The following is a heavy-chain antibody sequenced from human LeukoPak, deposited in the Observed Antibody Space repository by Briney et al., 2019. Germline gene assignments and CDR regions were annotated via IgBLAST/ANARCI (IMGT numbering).Heavy chain of an antibody. CDR2: IWYDGSNK. CDR1: GFTFSSYG. Sequence: GGSLRLSCAASGFTFSSYGMHWVRQAPGKGLEWVAVIWYDGSNKYYADSVKGRFTISRDNSKNTLHLQMNSLRAEDTAVYYCARAVKPVSPRDAFDIWGQGTMVTVSS. J-gene: IGHJ3*02. CDR3: ARAVKPVSPRDAFDI. V-gene: IGHV3-33*01. D-gene: IGHD1-14*01.